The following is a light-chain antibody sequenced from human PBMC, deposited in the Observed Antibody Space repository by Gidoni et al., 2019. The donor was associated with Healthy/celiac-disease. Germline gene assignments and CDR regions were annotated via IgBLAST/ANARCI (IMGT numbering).Light chain of an antibody. V-gene: IGKV1-39*01. Sequence: DIQMTQSPSSLSASVGDRVNITCRASQSISSYLNWYQQKPGKAPKLLIYAASSLQSGVPSRFSGSGSGTDFTLTISSLQPEDFATYYCQQSYSTPHMYTFGQGTKLEIK. CDR2: AAS. J-gene: IGKJ2*01. CDR1: QSISSY. CDR3: QQSYSTPHMYT.